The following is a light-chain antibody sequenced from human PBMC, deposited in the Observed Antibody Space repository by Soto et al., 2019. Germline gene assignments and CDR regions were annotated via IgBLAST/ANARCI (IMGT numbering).Light chain of an antibody. Sequence: DIQLTQSPSFLSASVGDRVTITCRASQGISSNLAWYQQKPGKAPKFLMYVASTLQSGVPSRFSGSGSGTEFTLTISSLQPEDFATYYCQQLNSYPHTFGGGTTVEIK. CDR1: QGISSN. V-gene: IGKV1-9*01. CDR2: VAS. J-gene: IGKJ4*01. CDR3: QQLNSYPHT.